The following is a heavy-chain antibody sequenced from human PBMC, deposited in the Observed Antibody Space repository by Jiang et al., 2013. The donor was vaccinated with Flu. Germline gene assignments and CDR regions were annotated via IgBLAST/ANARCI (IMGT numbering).Heavy chain of an antibody. Sequence: SGAEVRKPGASVKVSCKASGYSFTAYFMHWVRQAPGQGLEWMGRINPNSGDTNSAQKFRGRVTMTRDTSISTAYMELNSLRSDDTAIYYCARAHYYDSVAYYFDSWGQGTLVTASS. D-gene: IGHD3-22*01. CDR1: GYSFTAYF. V-gene: IGHV1-2*06. J-gene: IGHJ4*02. CDR2: INPNSGDT. CDR3: ARAHYYDSVAYYFDS.